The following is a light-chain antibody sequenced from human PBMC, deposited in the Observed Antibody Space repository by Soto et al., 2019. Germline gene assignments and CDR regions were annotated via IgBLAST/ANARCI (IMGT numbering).Light chain of an antibody. CDR2: GVS. Sequence: QSALTQPPSASGSPGQSVTISCTGTNSDVGGYNYVSWYQQHPGKAPKLMIYGVSKRPSGVPDRFSGSKSGNTASLTVSGLQAEDEADYYCSSYAGSSRFDVFGTGTKLTVL. V-gene: IGLV2-8*01. CDR1: NSDVGGYNY. J-gene: IGLJ1*01. CDR3: SSYAGSSRFDV.